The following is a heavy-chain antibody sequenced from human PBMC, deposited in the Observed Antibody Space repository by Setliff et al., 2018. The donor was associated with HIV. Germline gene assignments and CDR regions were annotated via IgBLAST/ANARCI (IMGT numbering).Heavy chain of an antibody. CDR1: GFTFSSYG. CDR2: IWYDGSYK. CDR3: ARDPDTALVLIYFDY. D-gene: IGHD5-18*01. Sequence: ALRLSCAASGFTFSSYGMHWVRQAPGKGLEWVAVIWYDGSYKYYADSVRGRFTISRDNSKNTLYLQVSSLRTEDTAVYYCARDPDTALVLIYFDYWGQGALVTVSS. J-gene: IGHJ4*02. V-gene: IGHV3-33*01.